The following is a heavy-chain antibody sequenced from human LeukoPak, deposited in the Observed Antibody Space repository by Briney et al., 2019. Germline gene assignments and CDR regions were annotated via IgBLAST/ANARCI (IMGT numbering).Heavy chain of an antibody. CDR3: ARTTGTFDC. J-gene: IGHJ4*02. CDR2: TYYRSKWYT. D-gene: IGHD1-1*01. Sequence: SQTLSLTCAISGDIVSSKGAAWNWIRQSPSRGLEWLGRTYYRSKWYTEFAPSVRSRITINPDTSKNQFSLQLKSVTPEDTAVYYCARTTGTFDCWGQGTLVTVSS. V-gene: IGHV6-1*01. CDR1: GDIVSSKGAA.